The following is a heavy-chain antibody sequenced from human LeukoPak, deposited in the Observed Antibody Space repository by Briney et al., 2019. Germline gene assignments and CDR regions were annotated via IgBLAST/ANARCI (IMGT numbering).Heavy chain of an antibody. V-gene: IGHV3-7*01. D-gene: IGHD1-26*01. CDR2: MKEDGSEI. J-gene: IGHJ4*02. CDR3: AKGGATRGRFEN. Sequence: GGSLRLSCAASGFPFDVQTMSWVRQAPGQGLDWAASMKEDGSEIYYVDSVKGRFTISRDNPKNSLYLQMNSLRGEDTAVYYCAKGGATRGRFENWGPGTLVIVSS. CDR1: GFPFDVQT.